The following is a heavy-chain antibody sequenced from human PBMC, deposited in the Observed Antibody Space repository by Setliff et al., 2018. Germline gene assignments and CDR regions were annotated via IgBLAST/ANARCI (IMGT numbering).Heavy chain of an antibody. J-gene: IGHJ4*02. Sequence: KPGGSLRLSCAASGFTFSDYYMSWIRQAPGKGLEWVSYIGSSGSTISYADSVKGRFTISRDNAKNSLYLQMNSLRAEDTAVYYCARSFSRREKFLLDYWGQGALVTVSS. V-gene: IGHV3-11*04. CDR2: IGSSGSTI. CDR3: ARSFSRREKFLLDY. CDR1: GFTFSDYY.